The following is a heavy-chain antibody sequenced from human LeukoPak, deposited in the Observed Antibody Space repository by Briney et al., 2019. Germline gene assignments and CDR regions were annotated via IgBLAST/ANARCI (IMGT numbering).Heavy chain of an antibody. CDR1: GFSLSTSAVG. Sequence: SGPTLVNPTQTLTLTCTFSGFSLSTSAVGVGWIRQPPGKALEWLALIYWDDDKRYRPSLKRRLTITKDTSKNQVVLTMTNMDPVDTAIYYCAHRIYGNSYFDYWGQGTLVTVSS. J-gene: IGHJ4*02. CDR2: IYWDDDK. D-gene: IGHD1-7*01. V-gene: IGHV2-5*02. CDR3: AHRIYGNSYFDY.